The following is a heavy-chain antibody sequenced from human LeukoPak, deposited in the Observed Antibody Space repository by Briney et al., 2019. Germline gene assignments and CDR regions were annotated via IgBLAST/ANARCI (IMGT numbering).Heavy chain of an antibody. J-gene: IGHJ5*02. CDR1: GGSISSSSYY. V-gene: IGHV4-61*01. CDR3: ARDRANNWFDP. CDR2: IYYSGST. D-gene: IGHD1-26*01. Sequence: SETLSLTCTVSGGSISSSSYYWSWIRQPPGKGLEWIGYIYYSGSTNYNPSLKSRVTISVDTSKNQFSLKLSSVTAADTAVYYCARDRANNWFDPWGQGTLVTVSS.